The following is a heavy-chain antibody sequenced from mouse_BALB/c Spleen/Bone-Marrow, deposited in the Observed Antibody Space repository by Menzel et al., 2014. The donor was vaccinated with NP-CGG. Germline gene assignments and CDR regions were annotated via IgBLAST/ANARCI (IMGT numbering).Heavy chain of an antibody. J-gene: IGHJ3*01. CDR2: IDPETGGT. Sequence: QVHVKQSGAELVRPGASVTLSCKASGYTFTDYEMHWVKQTPVHGLEWIGAIDPETGGTAYNRKFKGKATLTADKSSSTAYMELRSLTSEDSAVYYCTRSETGPFAYWGQGTLVTVSA. V-gene: IGHV1-15*01. CDR3: TRSETGPFAY. CDR1: GYTFTDYE. D-gene: IGHD4-1*01.